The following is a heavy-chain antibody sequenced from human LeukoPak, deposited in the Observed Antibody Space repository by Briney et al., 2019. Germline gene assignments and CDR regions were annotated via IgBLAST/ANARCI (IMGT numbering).Heavy chain of an antibody. CDR3: ARSFRFGLEEFDY. CDR2: IYYSGST. J-gene: IGHJ4*02. CDR1: GGSISSYY. D-gene: IGHD3-10*01. Sequence: SGTLSLTCTVSGGSISSYYWSWIRQPPGKGLEWIGYIYYSGSTNYNPSLKSRVTISVDTSKNQFSLKLSSVTAADTAVYYCARSFRFGLEEFDYWGQGTLVTVSS. V-gene: IGHV4-59*01.